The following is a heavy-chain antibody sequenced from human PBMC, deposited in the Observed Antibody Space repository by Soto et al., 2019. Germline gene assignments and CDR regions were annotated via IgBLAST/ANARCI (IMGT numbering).Heavy chain of an antibody. CDR1: GGSISSGYYY. CDR2: IYYSGNT. J-gene: IGHJ4*02. Sequence: PSETLSLTCSVSGGSISSGYYYWSWIRQPPGKGLEWIGNIYYSGNTNYNPSLKSRVTISLDTSRNQFSLKLNSVTAADTAVYYCARALALWSSGYFYFDYWGLGTLVTVSS. V-gene: IGHV4-61*01. D-gene: IGHD5-12*01. CDR3: ARALALWSSGYFYFDY.